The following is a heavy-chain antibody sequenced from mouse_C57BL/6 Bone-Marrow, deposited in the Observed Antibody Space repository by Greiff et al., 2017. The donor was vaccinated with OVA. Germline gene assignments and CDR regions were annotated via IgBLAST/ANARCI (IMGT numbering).Heavy chain of an antibody. CDR3: ARRVTTALFDY. CDR1: GYSFTGYY. J-gene: IGHJ2*01. CDR2: INPSTGGT. V-gene: IGHV1-43*01. Sequence: VQLQQSGPELVKPGASVKISCKASGYSFTGYYMHWVKQSSEKSLEWIGEINPSTGGTSYNQKFKGKATLTVDKSSSTAYMQLKSLTSEDSAVYYCARRVTTALFDYWGQGTTLTVSS. D-gene: IGHD2-3*01.